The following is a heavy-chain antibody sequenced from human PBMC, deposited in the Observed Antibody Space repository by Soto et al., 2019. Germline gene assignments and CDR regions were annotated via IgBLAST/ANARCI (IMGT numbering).Heavy chain of an antibody. J-gene: IGHJ3*02. D-gene: IGHD1-1*01. CDR2: IIPIRGIA. V-gene: IGHV1-69*04. CDR3: AREKQAGTRVGDAFDI. Sequence: SVKISCKASGYTFTSYAMHWVRQAPGQGLEWMGRIIPIRGIANYAQKFQGRVTITADKSTSTAYMELSSLRSEDTAVYCCAREKQAGTRVGDAFDIWGQGTMVTV. CDR1: GYTFTSYA.